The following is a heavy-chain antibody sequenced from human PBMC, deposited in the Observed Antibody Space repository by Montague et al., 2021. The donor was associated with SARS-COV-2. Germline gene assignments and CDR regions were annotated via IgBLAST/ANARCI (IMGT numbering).Heavy chain of an antibody. J-gene: IGHJ4*02. V-gene: IGHV4-61*10. CDR2: IYDSDTT. CDR3: ARAANILSGFYNHPFEY. CDR1: GGSVISDTYF. D-gene: IGHD3-9*01. Sequence: SETLSLTCTVSGGSVISDTYFWSWIRQPGGKGLEWIAYIYDSDTTXNXXXXWXRVSMSSDRSKNQFSLKLTSVTPADTAVYYCARAANILSGFYNHPFEYWGQGILVTVSS.